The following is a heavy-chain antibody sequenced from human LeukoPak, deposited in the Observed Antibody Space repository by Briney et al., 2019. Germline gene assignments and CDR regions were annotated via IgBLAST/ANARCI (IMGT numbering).Heavy chain of an antibody. CDR3: ARGMVRGVIGRFDP. CDR1: GYTFTSYG. Sequence: ASVNVSCKASGYTFTSYGISWVRQAPGQGREWMGWISAYNGNTNYAQKLQGRVTITTDTSTSTAYMELRSLRSDDTAVYYCARGMVRGVIGRFDPWGQGTLVTVSS. J-gene: IGHJ5*02. V-gene: IGHV1-18*04. CDR2: ISAYNGNT. D-gene: IGHD3-10*01.